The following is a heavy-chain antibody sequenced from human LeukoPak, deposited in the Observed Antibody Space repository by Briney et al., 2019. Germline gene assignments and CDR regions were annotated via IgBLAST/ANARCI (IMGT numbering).Heavy chain of an antibody. Sequence: GGSLRLSCAASGFTFSDTWMHWVRQAPGEGLVWVSRIRSDGSDTRYAESVKGRFTISRDNSKNTLYLQMNSLRAEDTAVYYCAKGGDYGYAFDIWGQGTMVTVSS. D-gene: IGHD4-17*01. CDR2: IRSDGSDT. CDR3: AKGGDYGYAFDI. CDR1: GFTFSDTW. J-gene: IGHJ3*02. V-gene: IGHV3-74*01.